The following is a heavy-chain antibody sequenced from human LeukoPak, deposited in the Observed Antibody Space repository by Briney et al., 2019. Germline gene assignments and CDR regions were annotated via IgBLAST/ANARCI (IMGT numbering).Heavy chain of an antibody. CDR3: ARGVFLKIRFPLRY. CDR2: MNPNSGNT. J-gene: IGHJ4*02. Sequence: ASVKVSCKASGYTFTSYDINWVRQATGQGLEWMGWMNPNSGNTGYAQKFQGRVTMTRNTSISTAYMELSSLRSEDTAVYYCARGVFLKIRFPLRYWGQGTLVTVSS. D-gene: IGHD3-3*01. V-gene: IGHV1-8*01. CDR1: GYTFTSYD.